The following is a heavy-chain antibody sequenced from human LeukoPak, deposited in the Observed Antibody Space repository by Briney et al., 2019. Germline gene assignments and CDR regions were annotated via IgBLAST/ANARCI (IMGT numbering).Heavy chain of an antibody. V-gene: IGHV4-59*01. J-gene: IGHJ2*01. CDR2: IYSSGNT. D-gene: IGHD3-22*01. Sequence: PSETLSLTCTVSGGSISIYYWIWIRHPPGKGLEWLGYIYSSGNTNYNPSLKSRVSISIDTSKNQFSLQLSSVTAADTAGYYCARDRDSSGLRDFDLWGRGTLVTVS. CDR1: GGSISIYY. CDR3: ARDRDSSGLRDFDL.